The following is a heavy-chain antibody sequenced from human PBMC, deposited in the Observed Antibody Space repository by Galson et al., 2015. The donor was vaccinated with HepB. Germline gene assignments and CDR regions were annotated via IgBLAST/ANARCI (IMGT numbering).Heavy chain of an antibody. CDR3: TRQSEYSNYVWAGGSFDY. CDR1: GFTFSSYA. V-gene: IGHV3-30-3*01. D-gene: IGHD4-11*01. J-gene: IGHJ4*02. CDR2: ISYDGSNK. Sequence: SLRLSCAASGFTFSSYAMHWVRQAPGKGLEWVAVISYDGSNKYYADSVKGRFTISRDNSKNTAYLQMNSLKTEDTAVYYCTRQSEYSNYVWAGGSFDYWGQGTLVTVSS.